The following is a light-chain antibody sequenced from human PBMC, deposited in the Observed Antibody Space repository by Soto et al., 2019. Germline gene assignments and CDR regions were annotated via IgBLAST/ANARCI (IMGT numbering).Light chain of an antibody. CDR1: QNINTW. Sequence: DIPMTQSPSTLPASLGDRISISCRASQNINTWLAWYQQRPGKAPKLLIYTASNLGSGVPSRFSGSGSGTDFTLTINGLQPDDFATYSGHQDISYSRTFGAVTKVDIK. V-gene: IGKV1-5*03. CDR2: TAS. CDR3: HQDISYSRT. J-gene: IGKJ4*02.